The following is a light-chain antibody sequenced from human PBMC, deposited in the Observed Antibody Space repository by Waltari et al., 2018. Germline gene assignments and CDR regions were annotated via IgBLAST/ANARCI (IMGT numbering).Light chain of an antibody. J-gene: IGKJ1*01. V-gene: IGKV3-20*01. Sequence: IVLTQSPGTLSLSPGEGATLSCRASQSVGTYLAWYQQKAGQAPRLLIYGAYSRAAGIPDRFSGSGYWTDFSLTISRLEPEDFAVYFCQHHLRLPTTFGQGTKVEIK. CDR1: QSVGTY. CDR3: QHHLRLPTT. CDR2: GAY.